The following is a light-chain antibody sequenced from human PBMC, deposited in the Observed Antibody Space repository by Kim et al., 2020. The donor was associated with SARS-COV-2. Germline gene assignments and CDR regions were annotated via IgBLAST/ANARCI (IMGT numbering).Light chain of an antibody. Sequence: EIVLTQSPGTLSLSPGERATLSCRASQSVSSSYLACYQQPPGQAPRLLIYGASSRATDIPDKFSGSGSGTDFTHTISRLGPEDFAVYYCQQYGSSLYTFGQGTKLEI. CDR1: QSVSSSY. V-gene: IGKV3-20*01. CDR2: GAS. CDR3: QQYGSSLYT. J-gene: IGKJ2*01.